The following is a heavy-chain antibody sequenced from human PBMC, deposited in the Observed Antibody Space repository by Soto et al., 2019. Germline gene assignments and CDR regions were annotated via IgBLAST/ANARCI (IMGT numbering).Heavy chain of an antibody. CDR2: IYYSGST. D-gene: IGHD3-22*01. V-gene: IGHV4-30-4*01. CDR3: ARDIYDSSGCYWGWFDP. J-gene: IGHJ5*02. Sequence: SETLSLTCTVSGGSISSGDYYWSWIRQPPGKGLEWIGYIYYSGSTYYNPSLKSRVTISVDTSKNQFSLKLSSVTAADTAVYYCARDIYDSSGCYWGWFDPWGQGTLVTVSS. CDR1: GGSISSGDYY.